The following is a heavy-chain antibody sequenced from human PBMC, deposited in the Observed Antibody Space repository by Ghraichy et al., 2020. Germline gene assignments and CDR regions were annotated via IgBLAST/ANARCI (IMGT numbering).Heavy chain of an antibody. CDR2: IIPIFGTA. D-gene: IGHD3-3*01. CDR1: GGTFSSYA. J-gene: IGHJ6*03. Sequence: SVKVSCKASGGTFSSYAISWVRQAPGQGLEWMGGIIPIFGTANYAQKFQGRVTITADESTSTAYMELSSLRSEDTAVYYCARTYYDFWSGYYSGNTTYYYYYYMDVWGKGTTVTVSS. CDR3: ARTYYDFWSGYYSGNTTYYYYYYMDV. V-gene: IGHV1-69*13.